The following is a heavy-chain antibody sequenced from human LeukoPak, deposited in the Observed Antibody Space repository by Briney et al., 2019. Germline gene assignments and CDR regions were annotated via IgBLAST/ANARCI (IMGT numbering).Heavy chain of an antibody. D-gene: IGHD1-26*01. CDR3: ARLKVGGSSVNFDY. CDR1: GGSFSDYY. J-gene: IGHJ4*02. Sequence: PSETLSLTCAVYGGSFSDYYWSWIRQPPGKGLEWIGEINHSGSTNYNPSLKSRVTISVDTSKNQFSLKLSSVTAADTAVYYCARLKVGGSSVNFDYWGQGTLVTVSS. V-gene: IGHV4-34*01. CDR2: INHSGST.